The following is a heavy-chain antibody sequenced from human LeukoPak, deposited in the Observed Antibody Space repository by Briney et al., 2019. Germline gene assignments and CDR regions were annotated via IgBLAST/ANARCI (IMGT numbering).Heavy chain of an antibody. CDR3: ARGSDSTGGLFDY. D-gene: IGHD1-14*01. Sequence: SSVKVSCKVAGGTFTTYAISWVRQAPGPGLEWMGRLIPILGIENYAQKLQGRVTITADKSTSTAYMELSSLRSEDTAVYYCARGSDSTGGLFDYWGQGTLVTVSS. J-gene: IGHJ4*02. V-gene: IGHV1-69*04. CDR1: GGTFTTYA. CDR2: LIPILGIE.